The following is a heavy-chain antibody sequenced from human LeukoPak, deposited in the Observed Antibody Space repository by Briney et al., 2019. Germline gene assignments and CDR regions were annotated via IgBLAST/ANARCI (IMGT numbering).Heavy chain of an antibody. CDR2: ISYDGSNK. J-gene: IGHJ5*01. Sequence: GGPLRLSCAASGFTFSSYAMHWVRQAPGKGLEWVAVISYDGSNKYYADSVKGRFTISRDNSKNTLYLQMNSLRAEGTAVYYCANPPTVTKTRFDSWGQGTLVTVSS. D-gene: IGHD4-17*01. CDR1: GFTFSSYA. V-gene: IGHV3-30*04. CDR3: ANPPTVTKTRFDS.